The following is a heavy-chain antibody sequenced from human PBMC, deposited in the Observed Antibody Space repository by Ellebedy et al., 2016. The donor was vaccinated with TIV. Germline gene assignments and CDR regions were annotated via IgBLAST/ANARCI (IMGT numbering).Heavy chain of an antibody. V-gene: IGHV3-48*04. CDR3: ARAQHSSSQNWFDS. CDR2: ISGGGGTI. Sequence: GGSLRLSCDASGFTFMSHTMNWVRQAPGKGLEWVSYISGGGGTIYYADSVKGRFTISRDNAKNSRYLQLNVLRVEDTAVYYCARAQHSSSQNWFDSWGQGTLVIVSS. J-gene: IGHJ5*01. D-gene: IGHD3-22*01. CDR1: GFTFMSHT.